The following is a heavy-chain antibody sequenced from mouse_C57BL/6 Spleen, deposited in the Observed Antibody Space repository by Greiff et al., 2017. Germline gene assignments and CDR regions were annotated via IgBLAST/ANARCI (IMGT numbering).Heavy chain of an antibody. CDR2: ISSGGDNI. CDR3: TRVYYGSSSYWYVDV. CDR1: GFTFSSYA. J-gene: IGHJ1*03. D-gene: IGHD1-1*01. Sequence: DVKLVESGAGLVKPGGSLKLSCAASGFTFSSYAMHWVRQTPEKRLEWVAYISSGGDNIYYADTVKGRFTISRDNARNTLYLQMSSLKSEDTAMYYCTRVYYGSSSYWYVDVWGTGTTVTVSS. V-gene: IGHV5-9-1*02.